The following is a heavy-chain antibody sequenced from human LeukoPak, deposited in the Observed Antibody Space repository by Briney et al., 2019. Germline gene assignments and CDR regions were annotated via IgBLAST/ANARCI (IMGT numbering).Heavy chain of an antibody. D-gene: IGHD6-6*01. Sequence: ASVKLSCKASGGTFSSYAISWVRQAPGQGIEWMGGIIPIFGTANYAQKFQGRVTITTDESTSTAYMELSSLRSEDTAVYYCARGAYSSSPHYYYYYYMDVWGKGTTVTVSS. CDR2: IIPIFGTA. V-gene: IGHV1-69*05. CDR1: GGTFSSYA. J-gene: IGHJ6*03. CDR3: ARGAYSSSPHYYYYYYMDV.